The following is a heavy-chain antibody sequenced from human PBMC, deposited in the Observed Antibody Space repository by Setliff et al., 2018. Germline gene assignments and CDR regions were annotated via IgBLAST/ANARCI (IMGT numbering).Heavy chain of an antibody. CDR1: GGSMTSYY. CDR2: VHYSGDS. J-gene: IGHJ4*02. Sequence: SETLSLTCTVSGGSMTSYYWSWIRQSPWKGLEWIGYVHYSGDSNYNPSLKSRVTISVDTSKNQFSLKLDSVIVADTAVYYCASNPFNSGPPYYFDYWGQGTLVTVSS. V-gene: IGHV4-59*08. D-gene: IGHD6-19*01. CDR3: ASNPFNSGPPYYFDY.